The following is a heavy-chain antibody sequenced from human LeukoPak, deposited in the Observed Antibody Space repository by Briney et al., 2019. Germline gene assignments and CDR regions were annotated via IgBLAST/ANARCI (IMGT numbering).Heavy chain of an antibody. CDR1: GGSISSSSYY. Sequence: SETLSLTCTVSGGSISSSSYYWTWVRQPPGKGLEWIGDINHSGITTFNPSLKSQLIISEDTSRNRFSLKWTSVTAMDRGVNFCTRPWQRRYYMDVWGKGTTVAVSS. CDR2: INHSGIT. CDR3: TRPWQRRYYMDV. V-gene: IGHV4-39*07. J-gene: IGHJ6*03.